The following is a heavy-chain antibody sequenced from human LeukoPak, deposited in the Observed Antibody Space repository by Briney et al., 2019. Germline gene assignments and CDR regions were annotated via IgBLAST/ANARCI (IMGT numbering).Heavy chain of an antibody. Sequence: GGSLRLSCAASGFTFSDYYMSWIRQAPGKGLEWVSYISSSGSTIYYADSVKGRFTISRDNAKNSLYLQMNSLRAGDTAVYYCARLAVHTSTFDYWGQGTLVTVSS. CDR1: GFTFSDYY. CDR3: ARLAVHTSTFDY. J-gene: IGHJ4*02. V-gene: IGHV3-11*01. CDR2: ISSSGSTI. D-gene: IGHD1-1*01.